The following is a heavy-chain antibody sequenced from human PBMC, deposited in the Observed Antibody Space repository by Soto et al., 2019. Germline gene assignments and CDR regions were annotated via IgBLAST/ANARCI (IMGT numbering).Heavy chain of an antibody. Sequence: QLQLQESGPGLVKPSETLSLTCTVSGGSISSSSYYWGWIRQPPGKGLERIGSIYYSGSTYYNPSLKSRDTISVDTSKNQFSLKLSSVTAADTAVYYCARPPPNWNYGDFDAFDIWGQGTMVTVSS. CDR3: ARPPPNWNYGDFDAFDI. CDR1: GGSISSSSYY. D-gene: IGHD1-7*01. CDR2: IYYSGST. J-gene: IGHJ3*02. V-gene: IGHV4-39*01.